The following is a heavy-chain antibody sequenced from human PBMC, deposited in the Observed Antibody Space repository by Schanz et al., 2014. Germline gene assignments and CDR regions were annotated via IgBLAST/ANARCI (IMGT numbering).Heavy chain of an antibody. J-gene: IGHJ4*02. CDR2: VNPNSGNP. V-gene: IGHV1-8*01. CDR1: GYTFTSYD. CDR3: ARGRTFDY. Sequence: VQLVQSGAEVKRPGASVRVSCTASGYTFTSYDINWVRQAPGQGLEWLGWVNPNSGNPGFAQKFRGRVTMTRNTSMSTAYIELHILTSEDTAVYYCARGRTFDYWGQGTLVNVSS.